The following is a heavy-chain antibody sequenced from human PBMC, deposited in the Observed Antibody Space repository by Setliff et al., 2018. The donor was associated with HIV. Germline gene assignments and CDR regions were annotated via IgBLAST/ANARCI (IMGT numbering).Heavy chain of an antibody. V-gene: IGHV4-34*01. J-gene: IGHJ4*02. CDR3: ARTMAVPATQPFDY. Sequence: LSLTCAVYGGSFNGYSWSWMRQPPGKGLEWIGEISRSGSTTYHPSLKSRLPISVDASKRHFSLKLSSVTAADTAVYYCARTMAVPATQPFDYWGQGTLVTVSS. CDR2: ISRSGST. D-gene: IGHD2-15*01. CDR1: GGSFNGYS.